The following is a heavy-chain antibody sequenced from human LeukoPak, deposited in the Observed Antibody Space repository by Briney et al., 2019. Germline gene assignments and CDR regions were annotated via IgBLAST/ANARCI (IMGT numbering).Heavy chain of an antibody. D-gene: IGHD2-21*02. CDR2: IKQDGSEK. Sequence: GGSLRLSCAASGFTFSSYEMNWVRQAPGKGLEWVANIKQDGSEKYYVDSVKGRFTISRDNAKNSLYLQMNSLRAEDTAVYYCAREVTPYYWGQGTLVTVSS. CDR1: GFTFSSYE. J-gene: IGHJ4*02. CDR3: AREVTPYY. V-gene: IGHV3-7*01.